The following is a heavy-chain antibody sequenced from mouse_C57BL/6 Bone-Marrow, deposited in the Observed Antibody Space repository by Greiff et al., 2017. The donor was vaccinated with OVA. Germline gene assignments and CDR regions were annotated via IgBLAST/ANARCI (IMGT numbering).Heavy chain of an antibody. J-gene: IGHJ2*01. CDR1: GYTFTSYW. CDR2: IHPNSGST. V-gene: IGHV1-64*01. D-gene: IGHD1-1*01. CDR3: ARKFGITTVVPFDY. Sequence: VQLQQPGAELVKPGASVKLSCKASGYTFTSYWMHWVKQRPGQGLEWIGMIHPNSGSTNYNEKFKSKARLSLEKSYRQAYMQLIILTSEDSAVYNCARKFGITTVVPFDYWGQGTTLTVSS.